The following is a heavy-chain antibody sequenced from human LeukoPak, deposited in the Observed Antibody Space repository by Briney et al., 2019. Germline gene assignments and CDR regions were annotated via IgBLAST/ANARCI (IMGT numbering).Heavy chain of an antibody. J-gene: IGHJ4*02. D-gene: IGHD3-10*01. CDR2: ISKDADAT. CDR3: ASIRRVRGVIPVGY. CDR1: GFTFRSYA. Sequence: GGSLRLSCAASGFTFRSYAMSWVRQAPGKGLEWVSAISKDADATYYAGSVKGRFTISRDNSKDTLSLQMNSLRAEDTAVYYCASIRRVRGVIPVGYWGQGTLVTVSS. V-gene: IGHV3-23*01.